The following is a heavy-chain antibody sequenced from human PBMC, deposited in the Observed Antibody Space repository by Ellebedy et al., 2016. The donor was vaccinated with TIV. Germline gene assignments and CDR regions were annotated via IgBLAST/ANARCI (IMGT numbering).Heavy chain of an antibody. J-gene: IGHJ3*02. CDR1: VGTFSSYA. Sequence: ASVKVSCXASVGTFSSYAISWVRQTPGQGLELMGGFILLFGTANYAQKFQGRVTITADDSTSTAYMELSSLRSEDTAVYYCAKKYSDSSDIDLDAFDIWGQGTMVTVSS. CDR2: FILLFGTA. CDR3: AKKYSDSSDIDLDAFDI. D-gene: IGHD6-6*01. V-gene: IGHV1-69*13.